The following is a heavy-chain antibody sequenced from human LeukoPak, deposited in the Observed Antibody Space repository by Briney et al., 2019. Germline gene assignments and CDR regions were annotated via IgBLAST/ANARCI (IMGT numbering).Heavy chain of an antibody. V-gene: IGHV4-4*09. Sequence: PSETLSLTCTVSGGSISSYYWSWIRQPPGKGLEWIGYIYTSGSTNYNPSLKSRVTISVDTSKNQFSLKLSSVTAADTAVYYCARHERDSGNDYYYYYYYMDVWGKGTTVTVSS. CDR3: ARHERDSGNDYYYYYYYMDV. CDR1: GGSISSYY. J-gene: IGHJ6*03. D-gene: IGHD5-12*01. CDR2: IYTSGST.